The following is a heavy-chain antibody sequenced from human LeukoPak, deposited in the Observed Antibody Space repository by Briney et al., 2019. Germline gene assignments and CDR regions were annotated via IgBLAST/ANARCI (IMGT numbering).Heavy chain of an antibody. D-gene: IGHD2-15*01. CDR1: GYTFTSYA. CDR3: ASEVEVVAAIVVY. V-gene: IGHV1-3*01. J-gene: IGHJ4*02. CDR2: INAGNGNT. Sequence: GASVKVSCKASGYTFTSYAMHWVRQAPGQRLEWMGWINAGNGNTKYSQRFQGRVTITRDTSASTAYMELSSLRSEDTAAYYCASEVEVVAAIVVYWGQGTLVTVSS.